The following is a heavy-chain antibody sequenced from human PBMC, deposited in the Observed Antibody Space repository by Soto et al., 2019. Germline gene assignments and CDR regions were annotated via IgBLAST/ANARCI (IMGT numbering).Heavy chain of an antibody. V-gene: IGHV4-59*01. CDR1: GGSISSYY. CDR2: IYSSGST. D-gene: IGHD3-22*01. Sequence: QVQLQESGPGLVKASETLSLTCTVSGGSISSYYWSWIRQAPEKGLEWIGFIYSSGSTIYNPSLNSRVTTSVDMFKNQFSLKLTSVTAADTAVYYCARRDSSGYYVYWGQVTLVTVSS. CDR3: ARRDSSGYYVY. J-gene: IGHJ4*02.